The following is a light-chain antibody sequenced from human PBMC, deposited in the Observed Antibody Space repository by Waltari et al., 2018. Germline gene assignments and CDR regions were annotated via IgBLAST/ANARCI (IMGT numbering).Light chain of an antibody. Sequence: DIVMTQSPDSLAVSLGERAPINCRSSQSIFSTSNNKNSLAWYRQIPGQPPKLLILWASTRESGVPDRFSGSGSGTDFTLTINRLQAEDVAVYYCHQYHSTPPTFGQGTKLEI. CDR2: WAS. V-gene: IGKV4-1*01. CDR1: QSIFSTSNNKNS. J-gene: IGKJ2*01. CDR3: HQYHSTPPT.